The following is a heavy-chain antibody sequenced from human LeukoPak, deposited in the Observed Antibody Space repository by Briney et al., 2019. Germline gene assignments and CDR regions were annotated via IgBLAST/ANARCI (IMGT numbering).Heavy chain of an antibody. J-gene: IGHJ4*02. CDR3: AREGLWVYGEADRDY. D-gene: IGHD4-17*01. Sequence: GGSLRLSCAASGFTFSSYSMNWVRQAPGKGLEWASSISSSSSYIYYADSVKGRFTISRDNAKNSLYLQMNSLRAEDTAVYYCAREGLWVYGEADRDYWGQGTLVTVSS. V-gene: IGHV3-21*01. CDR2: ISSSSSYI. CDR1: GFTFSSYS.